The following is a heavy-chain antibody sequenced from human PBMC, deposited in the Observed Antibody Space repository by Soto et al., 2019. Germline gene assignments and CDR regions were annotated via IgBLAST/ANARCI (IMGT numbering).Heavy chain of an antibody. Sequence: EVQLLESGGGLVQPGGSLRLSCAASGFTFSSYAMSWVRQAPGKGLEWVSAISGSGGSTYYADSVKGRFTISRDNSKNTLYLQMNSLRAEDTAVYYCAKFKTGYSYGYGVFDYWGQGTLVTVSS. CDR1: GFTFSSYA. V-gene: IGHV3-23*01. CDR3: AKFKTGYSYGYGVFDY. J-gene: IGHJ4*02. D-gene: IGHD5-18*01. CDR2: ISGSGGST.